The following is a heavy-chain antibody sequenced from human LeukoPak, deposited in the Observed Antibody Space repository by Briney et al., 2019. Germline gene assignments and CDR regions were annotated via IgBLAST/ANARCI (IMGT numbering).Heavy chain of an antibody. CDR2: ISYDGSNK. J-gene: IGHJ3*02. CDR3: TTEYRDSSGWYGAFDI. V-gene: IGHV3-30-3*01. CDR1: GFTFSSYA. D-gene: IGHD6-19*01. Sequence: GRSLRLSCAASGFTFSSYAMHWVRQAPGKGLEWVAVISYDGSNKYYADSVKGRFTISRDNSKNTLYLQMNSLKIEDTAVYYCTTEYRDSSGWYGAFDIWGQGTMVTVSS.